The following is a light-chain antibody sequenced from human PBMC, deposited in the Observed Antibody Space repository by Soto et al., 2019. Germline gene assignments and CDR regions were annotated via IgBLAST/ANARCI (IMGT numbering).Light chain of an antibody. CDR2: DAS. J-gene: IGKJ5*01. V-gene: IGKV3-11*01. Sequence: EIVLTQSPATLSLSPGERATLSCRASQSVSSYLAWYQQKPGQAPRLLIYDASNRATGIPARFSGSGSGTDFTLTISSLEHEDFAVYYCQQRSNRPPITFGQGTRLEIK. CDR1: QSVSSY. CDR3: QQRSNRPPIT.